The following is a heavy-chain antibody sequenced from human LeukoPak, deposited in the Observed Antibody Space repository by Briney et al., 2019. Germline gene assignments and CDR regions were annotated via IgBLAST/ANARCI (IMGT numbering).Heavy chain of an antibody. CDR1: GYTFTGYY. Sequence: ASVKVSCKASGYTFTGYYMHWVRQAPGQGLEWMGWINPNSGGTNYAQKFQGRVTMTRDTSISTAYMELSRLRSDDTAVYYCAREQYWYSQPNCSSTSCYGFDPWGQGTLVTVSS. V-gene: IGHV1-2*02. D-gene: IGHD2-2*01. CDR3: AREQYWYSQPNCSSTSCYGFDP. CDR2: INPNSGGT. J-gene: IGHJ5*02.